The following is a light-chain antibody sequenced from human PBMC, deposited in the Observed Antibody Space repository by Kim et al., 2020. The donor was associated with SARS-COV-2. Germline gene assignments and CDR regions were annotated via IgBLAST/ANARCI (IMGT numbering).Light chain of an antibody. CDR2: KAS. J-gene: IGKJ1*01. CDR1: QSVSPS. Sequence: AALVDTASITCLASQSVSPSLAWFRHKPGKAPSLLMYKASSLESGVPSRFSGSGSGTEFTLTITSLQPDDFATYYCQQYKTYPWTFGQGTKVDIK. V-gene: IGKV1-5*03. CDR3: QQYKTYPWT.